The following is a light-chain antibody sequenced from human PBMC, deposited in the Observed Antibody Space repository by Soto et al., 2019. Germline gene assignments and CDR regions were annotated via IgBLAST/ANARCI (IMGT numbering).Light chain of an antibody. CDR1: NSNLGAGYD. Sequence: QSVLTQPPSVSGAPGQRVTISCTGNNSNLGAGYDVHRYQQLPGAAPKLVIFGNRNRPSGVPERFSGSKSGTSASLAITGLQAEDEADYYCQAYDYSLTAFVFGGGTKVTVL. J-gene: IGLJ3*02. CDR3: QAYDYSLTAFV. CDR2: GNR. V-gene: IGLV1-40*01.